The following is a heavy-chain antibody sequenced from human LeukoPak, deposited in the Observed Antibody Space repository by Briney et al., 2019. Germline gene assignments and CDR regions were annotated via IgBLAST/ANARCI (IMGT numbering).Heavy chain of an antibody. CDR3: AKGGNIRVLDYYYYMDV. CDR2: ISSSGSTI. V-gene: IGHV3-11*04. D-gene: IGHD2/OR15-2a*01. J-gene: IGHJ6*03. CDR1: GFTFSDYY. Sequence: SGGSLRLSCAASGFTFSDYYMSWIRQAPGKGLEWVSYISSSGSTIYYADSVKGRFTISRDNAKSSLYLQMNSLRAEDTAVYYCAKGGNIRVLDYYYYMDVWGKGTTVTVSS.